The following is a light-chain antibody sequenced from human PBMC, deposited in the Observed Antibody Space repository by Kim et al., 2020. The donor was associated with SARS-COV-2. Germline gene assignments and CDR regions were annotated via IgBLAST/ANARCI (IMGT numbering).Light chain of an antibody. CDR2: GAS. CDR3: QQYNNWPPLT. Sequence: VSPGERATLSCRASQSVSNNLAWYQQKPGQAPRLLIYGASTRATGIPARFSGSGSGTEFTLTISSLQSEDFAVYYCQQYNNWPPLTFGGGTKVEI. J-gene: IGKJ4*01. V-gene: IGKV3-15*01. CDR1: QSVSNN.